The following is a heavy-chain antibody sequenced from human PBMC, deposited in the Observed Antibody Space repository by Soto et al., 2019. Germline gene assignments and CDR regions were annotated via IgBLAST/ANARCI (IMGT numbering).Heavy chain of an antibody. D-gene: IGHD5-12*01. V-gene: IGHV4-59*04. J-gene: IGHJ4*02. CDR3: AAGGGLPRYY. CDR1: GGSINNYY. CDR2: IYHSGST. Sequence: PSETLSLTCAVSGGSINNYYWSWIRQPPGKGLEWIGYIYHSGSTYYNPSLKSRVTISVDRSKNQFSLKLSSVTAADTAVYYCAAGGGLPRYYWGQGTLVPVSS.